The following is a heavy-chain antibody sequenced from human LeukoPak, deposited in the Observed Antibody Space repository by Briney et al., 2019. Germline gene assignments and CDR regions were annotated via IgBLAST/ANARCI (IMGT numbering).Heavy chain of an antibody. V-gene: IGHV1-46*01. CDR3: ARARTMYSGSAFDY. Sequence: ASVKVSCKASGYTFTNYYMHWVRQAPGQGLEWMGIINPSGGSTSYAREFQGRVTMTRDTSTSTAYMELSSLRSEDTALYYCARARTMYSGSAFDYWGQGTLVTVSS. CDR1: GYTFTNYY. CDR2: INPSGGST. J-gene: IGHJ4*02. D-gene: IGHD1-26*01.